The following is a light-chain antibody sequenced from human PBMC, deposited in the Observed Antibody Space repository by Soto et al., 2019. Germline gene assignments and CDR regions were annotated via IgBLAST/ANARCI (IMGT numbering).Light chain of an antibody. CDR1: QSISNF. CDR2: TAS. Sequence: DIQMTQSPSSLSASVGDRVTITCRASQSISNFLNWYQQKPGTAPKLLIYTASNLQSGVPSRFSGSGSGADFTLTISSLQPEDFATYYCQQSYSTPRTFVQGTKLEIK. CDR3: QQSYSTPRT. J-gene: IGKJ2*01. V-gene: IGKV1-39*01.